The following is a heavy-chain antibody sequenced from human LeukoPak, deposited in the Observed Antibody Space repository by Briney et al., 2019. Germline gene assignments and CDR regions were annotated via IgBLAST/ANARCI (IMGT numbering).Heavy chain of an antibody. V-gene: IGHV3-21*04. CDR3: ARRTVTRDWYFDL. CDR1: GFTFSSYS. J-gene: IGHJ2*01. Sequence: GGSLRLSCAASGFTFSSYSMNWVRQAPGKGLEWVSSISSSSSYIYYADSVKGRFTISRDNAKNSLYLQMNSLRAEDTAVYYCARRTVTRDWYFDLWGRGTLVTVSS. D-gene: IGHD4-17*01. CDR2: ISSSSSYI.